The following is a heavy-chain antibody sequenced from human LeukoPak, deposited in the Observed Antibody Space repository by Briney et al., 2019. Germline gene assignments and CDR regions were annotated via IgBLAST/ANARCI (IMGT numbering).Heavy chain of an antibody. Sequence: SVKVSCKASGGTLTNYIISWVRQAPGQGLEWMGRIIPYFGTPTYAQKFQGRITIAAAESTSTVYMELTSLRSEDTAVYYCARDGVPYYDSSGFYAYWGQGTLVTVSS. CDR2: IIPYFGTP. CDR1: GGTLTNYI. J-gene: IGHJ1*01. D-gene: IGHD3-22*01. CDR3: ARDGVPYYDSSGFYAY. V-gene: IGHV1-69*13.